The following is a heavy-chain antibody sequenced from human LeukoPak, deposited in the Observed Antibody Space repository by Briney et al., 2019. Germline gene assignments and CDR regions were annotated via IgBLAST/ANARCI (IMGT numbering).Heavy chain of an antibody. CDR1: GFTFSSYW. CDR2: IKQDGSEK. CDR3: SAPGSSWYFDY. D-gene: IGHD6-13*01. V-gene: IGHV3-7*03. J-gene: IGHJ4*02. Sequence: GGSLRLSCAASGFTFSSYWMSWVRQAPGKGLEWVANIKQDGSEKYYVDSVKGRFTISRDNAKNSLYLQMNSLRAEDTAVYYCSAPGSSWYFDYWGQGTLVTVSS.